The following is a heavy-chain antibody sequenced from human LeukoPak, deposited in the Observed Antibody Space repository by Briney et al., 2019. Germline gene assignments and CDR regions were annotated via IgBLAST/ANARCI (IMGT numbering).Heavy chain of an antibody. D-gene: IGHD2-15*01. Sequence: KTGGSLKISCKGSGYSFTSYWIGWVRQMPGKGLEWMGIIYPGDSDTRYSPSFQGQVTISADKSISTAYLQWSSLKASDTAMYYCARHLSDCSGGSCYSRWFDPWGQGTLVTVSS. CDR1: GYSFTSYW. CDR3: ARHLSDCSGGSCYSRWFDP. J-gene: IGHJ5*02. V-gene: IGHV5-51*01. CDR2: IYPGDSDT.